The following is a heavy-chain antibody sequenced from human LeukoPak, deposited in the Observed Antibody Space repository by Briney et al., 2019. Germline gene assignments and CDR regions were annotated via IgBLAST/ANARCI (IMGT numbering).Heavy chain of an antibody. Sequence: GGSLRLSCAASGFTFSSYSMNWVRQAPGKGLEWVSYISSSSSTIYYADSVKGRFTISRDNAKNSLYLQMNSLRAEDTAVYYCASSGYDDAFDIWGQGTMVTVSS. CDR1: GFTFSSYS. CDR3: ASSGYDDAFDI. J-gene: IGHJ3*02. V-gene: IGHV3-48*04. D-gene: IGHD5-12*01. CDR2: ISSSSSTI.